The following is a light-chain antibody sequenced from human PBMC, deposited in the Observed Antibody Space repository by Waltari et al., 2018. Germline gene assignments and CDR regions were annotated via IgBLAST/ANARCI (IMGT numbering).Light chain of an antibody. CDR1: ILSKEY. CDR2: KDS. CDR3: QSTDASETFV. Sequence: SDELTQPPSVSVSPGQTARIPCSGEILSKEYAYWYQHKPGQAPVLVIYKDSERPSGITDRFSGSSSGTTVTLTISAVQAEDEAAYYCQSTDASETFVFGTGTTVTVL. V-gene: IGLV3-25*03. J-gene: IGLJ1*01.